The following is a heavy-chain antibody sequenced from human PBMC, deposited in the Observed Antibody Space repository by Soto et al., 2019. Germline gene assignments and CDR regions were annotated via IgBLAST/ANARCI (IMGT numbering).Heavy chain of an antibody. D-gene: IGHD2-2*01. CDR3: AGRARYCSSTSCHGAENY. V-gene: IGHV4-4*07. Sequence: QVQLQESGPGLVKPSETLSLTCTVYGGSISSYYWSWIRQPDGKGLEWIGRIYTSGSTNYNPSLKSRVTMSVDTSKNQFSLKLSSVTAADTAVYYCAGRARYCSSTSCHGAENYWGQGTLVTVSS. CDR1: GGSISSYY. J-gene: IGHJ4*02. CDR2: IYTSGST.